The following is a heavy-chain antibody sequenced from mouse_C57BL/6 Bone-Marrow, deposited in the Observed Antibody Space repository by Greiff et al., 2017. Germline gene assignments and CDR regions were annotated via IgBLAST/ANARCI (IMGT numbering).Heavy chain of an antibody. CDR1: GYTFTSYW. CDR2: IHPNSGST. J-gene: IGHJ4*01. D-gene: IGHD2-4*01. V-gene: IGHV1-64*01. Sequence: QVQLQQPGAELVKPGASVKLSCKASGYTFTSYWMHWVKQRPGQGLEWIGMIHPNSGSTNYNEKFKSKATLTVDKSSSTAYMQLSSLTSEDSAVYYCARCHDYDDAMDYWGQGTSVTVSS. CDR3: ARCHDYDDAMDY.